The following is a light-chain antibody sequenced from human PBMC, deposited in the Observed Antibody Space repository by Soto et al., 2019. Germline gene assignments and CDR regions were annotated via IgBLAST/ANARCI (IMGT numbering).Light chain of an antibody. Sequence: EIVLTQSPGTLSLSPGERATLSCRASQSFSSNSLGWYQQKPGQAPRLLIYAAYIRATGIQDRFSGSGSGTDFTLTIRCLQSEDFATYYCKQYYSYPRTFGQGTKVDNK. CDR1: QSFSSNS. J-gene: IGKJ1*01. CDR2: AAY. CDR3: KQYYSYPRT. V-gene: IGKV3-20*01.